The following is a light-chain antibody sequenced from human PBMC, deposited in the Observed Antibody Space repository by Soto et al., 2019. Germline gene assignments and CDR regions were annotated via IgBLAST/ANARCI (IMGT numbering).Light chain of an antibody. V-gene: IGKV1-39*01. Sequence: DLQMTQSPSSLSASVGDRVTITCRASQSISSYLHWYQQKPGKAPKLLIYAASSLQSGVPSRFSGSGSGTDFTLTISTLQPEDFATYYCQRSFSTPLTFGGGTKVEIK. CDR3: QRSFSTPLT. CDR1: QSISSY. J-gene: IGKJ4*01. CDR2: AAS.